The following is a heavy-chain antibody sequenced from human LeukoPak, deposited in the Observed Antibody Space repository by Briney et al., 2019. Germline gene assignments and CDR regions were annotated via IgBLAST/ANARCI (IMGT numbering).Heavy chain of an antibody. CDR1: GDTFSNYV. Sequence: REASVKVSCKASGDTFSNYVISWFRQAPGQGLEWMGGIIPIFGTANYAQKFQGRVTITTDESTSTAYMELSSLRSEDTAVYYCARGDIADLYMDVWGKGTTVTVSS. CDR2: IIPIFGTA. D-gene: IGHD5-12*01. V-gene: IGHV1-69*05. J-gene: IGHJ6*03. CDR3: ARGDIADLYMDV.